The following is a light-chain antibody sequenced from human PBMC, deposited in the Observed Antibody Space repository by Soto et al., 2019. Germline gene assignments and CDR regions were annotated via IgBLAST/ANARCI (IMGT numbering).Light chain of an antibody. CDR1: QGIRDF. V-gene: IGKV1-9*01. J-gene: IGKJ4*01. Sequence: DIQLTQSPSFLSASVGDRVTITCRASQGIRDFLAWYQQKPGKAPKLLIYAASTLQAGVPTRFSGFASGTEFPLTISNLKLEDFATYICQLYNVYWITFGGLTKVEIK. CDR2: AAS. CDR3: QLYNVYWIT.